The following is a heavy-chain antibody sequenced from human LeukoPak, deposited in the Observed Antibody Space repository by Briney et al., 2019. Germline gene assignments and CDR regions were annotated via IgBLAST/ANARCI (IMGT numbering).Heavy chain of an antibody. V-gene: IGHV4-59*01. Sequence: PSETLSLTCSVSGGSISSYYWNWIRQPPGKGLEWIGYISYSGSTNYNPSLKSRVTISVDTSKNQFSLKLSSVTAADTAVYYCPRAGYSSALIWFPPWGQGTLVPVS. J-gene: IGHJ5*02. D-gene: IGHD6-25*01. CDR1: GGSISSYY. CDR2: ISYSGST. CDR3: PRAGYSSALIWFPP.